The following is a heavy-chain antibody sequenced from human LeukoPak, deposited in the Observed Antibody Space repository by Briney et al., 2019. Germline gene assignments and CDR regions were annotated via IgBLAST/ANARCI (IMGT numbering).Heavy chain of an antibody. CDR3: ARDSFRYDSSGYYYGSTPSFDY. CDR2: IWYYGSNK. Sequence: PGRSLSLSCAASGFTFSSYGMHWVRQAPRKGLEWVAVIWYYGSNKYYADSVKGRFTISRDNSKDTLYLQMNSLRAEDTAVYYCARDSFRYDSSGYYYGSTPSFDYWGQGTLVTVSS. CDR1: GFTFSSYG. V-gene: IGHV3-33*01. J-gene: IGHJ4*02. D-gene: IGHD3-22*01.